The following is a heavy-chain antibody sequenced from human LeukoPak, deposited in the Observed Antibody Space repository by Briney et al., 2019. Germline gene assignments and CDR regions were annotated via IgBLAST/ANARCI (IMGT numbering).Heavy chain of an antibody. D-gene: IGHD6-13*01. CDR2: IIPIFGTA. CDR3: ASPARVAAAGAHFDY. J-gene: IGHJ4*02. Sequence: SVKVSCKASGGTFSSYAISWVRQAPGQGLEWMGGIIPIFGTANYAQKFQGRVTITADKSTSTAYMELSSLRSEDTAVYYCASPARVAAAGAHFDYWGQGTLVTVSS. CDR1: GGTFSSYA. V-gene: IGHV1-69*06.